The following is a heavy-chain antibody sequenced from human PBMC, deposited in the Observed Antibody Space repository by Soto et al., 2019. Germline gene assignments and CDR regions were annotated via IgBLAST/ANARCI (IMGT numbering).Heavy chain of an antibody. D-gene: IGHD6-13*01. J-gene: IGHJ4*02. CDR1: GYIFTNYY. V-gene: IGHV1-46*01. CDR3: ARDLTAAAY. Sequence: QVQLVQSGAEVKKPGASVKVSCKASGYIFTNYYIHWVRQAPGQGLEWMAIINPLPTSGSTNYAQKVQGRVTVTRDTSTSTVYMELSSLTSEDTAIYYCARDLTAAAYWGQGTLVTVSS. CDR2: INPLPTSGST.